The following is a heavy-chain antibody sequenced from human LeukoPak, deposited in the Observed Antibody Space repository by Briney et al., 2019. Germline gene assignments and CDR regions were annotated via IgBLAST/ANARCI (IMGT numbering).Heavy chain of an antibody. D-gene: IGHD1-26*01. CDR1: GGSVNSGRYY. CDR3: ARGDRVGSTGYYFDN. CDR2: LYYSGST. V-gene: IGHV4-61*01. Sequence: SETLSLTCTVSGGSVNSGRYYWSWIRRPPGKGLEWIGYLYYSGSTGYNPSLRSRVTMSVDTSNNQFSLKLSSVTAADTAVYYCARGDRVGSTGYYFDNWGQGTLVTVSS. J-gene: IGHJ4*02.